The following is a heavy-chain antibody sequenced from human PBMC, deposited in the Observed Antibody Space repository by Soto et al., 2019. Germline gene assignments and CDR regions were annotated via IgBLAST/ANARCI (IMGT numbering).Heavy chain of an antibody. CDR2: INSDGSSI. J-gene: IGHJ4*02. D-gene: IGHD3-3*01. V-gene: IGHV3-74*01. Sequence: EVQLVESGGDLVQPGGFLRLSCATSRFTFSRYWMHWVRQVPGKGLVWVSRINSDGSSISYSDSVKGRFTISRDNAKNTLYLQMKRLRVEDTAVYYCARLPVDTITSLDYWGQGTLVTVSS. CDR3: ARLPVDTITSLDY. CDR1: RFTFSRYW.